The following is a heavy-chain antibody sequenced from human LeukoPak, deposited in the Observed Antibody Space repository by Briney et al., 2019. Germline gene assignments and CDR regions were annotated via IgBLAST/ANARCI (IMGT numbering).Heavy chain of an antibody. CDR1: GFTFSTSS. D-gene: IGHD2-21*01. CDR3: AREYTYSNAFDI. V-gene: IGHV3-21*01. J-gene: IGHJ3*02. CDR2: ISSGSSYI. Sequence: PGGSLRLSCAASGFTFSTSSMNWVRQAPGKGLEWVSSISSGSSYIYYADSVKGRFTISRDNAKNSLYLQMNSLRAEDTAVYYCAREYTYSNAFDIWGQGTMVTVSS.